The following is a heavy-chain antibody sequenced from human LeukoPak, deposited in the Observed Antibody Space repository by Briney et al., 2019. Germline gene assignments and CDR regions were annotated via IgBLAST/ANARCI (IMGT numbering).Heavy chain of an antibody. D-gene: IGHD6-13*01. CDR1: GGNFSSYP. J-gene: IGHJ6*03. V-gene: IGHV1-69*01. Sequence: SVKVSCKASGGNFSSYPISWVRQAPGQGLEWMGGIIPIFGTANYAQKFQGRVTITADESTSTAYMELSSLRSEDTAVYYCARPGIAAVGSWDPYYYYYMDVWGKGITVTVSS. CDR3: ARPGIAAVGSWDPYYYYYMDV. CDR2: IIPIFGTA.